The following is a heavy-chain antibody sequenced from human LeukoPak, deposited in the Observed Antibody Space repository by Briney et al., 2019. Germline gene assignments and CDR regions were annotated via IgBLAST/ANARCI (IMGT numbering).Heavy chain of an antibody. Sequence: SVEVSCKASGGTFSSYAISWVRQAPGQGLEWMGGIIPIFGTANYAQKFQGRVTITTDESTSTAYMELSSLRSEDTAVYYCASAGYNWNYCFDYWGQGTLVTVSS. CDR2: IIPIFGTA. CDR3: ASAGYNWNYCFDY. D-gene: IGHD1-7*01. CDR1: GGTFSSYA. J-gene: IGHJ4*02. V-gene: IGHV1-69*05.